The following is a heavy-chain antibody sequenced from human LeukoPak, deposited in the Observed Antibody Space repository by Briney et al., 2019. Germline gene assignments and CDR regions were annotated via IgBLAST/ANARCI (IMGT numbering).Heavy chain of an antibody. Sequence: PSETLSLTCTVSGGSISSSSYYWGWIRQLPGKGLEWIGSIYYSGSTYYNPSLKSRVTISVDTSKNQFSLKLSSVTAADTAVYYCARRGYSSSWYYFDYWGQGTLVTVSS. V-gene: IGHV4-39*01. CDR3: ARRGYSSSWYYFDY. D-gene: IGHD6-13*01. J-gene: IGHJ4*02. CDR1: GGSISSSSYY. CDR2: IYYSGST.